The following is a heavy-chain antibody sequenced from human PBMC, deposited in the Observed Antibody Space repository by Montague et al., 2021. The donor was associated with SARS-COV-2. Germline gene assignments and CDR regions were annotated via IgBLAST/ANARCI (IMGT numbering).Heavy chain of an antibody. CDR2: TYSGDSST. D-gene: IGHD2-15*01. J-gene: IGHJ4*02. CDR3: AKVGYCSGGSCLWYFDY. V-gene: IGHV3-23*03. Sequence: SLILSCAASGFTFSNYAVSWVRQAPAKGLEWVSVTYSGDSSTYYADSVKVRFTISRDNSRNTLYLQMSSLRAEDTAVYYCAKVGYCSGGSCLWYFDYWGQGTLVTVSS. CDR1: GFTFSNYA.